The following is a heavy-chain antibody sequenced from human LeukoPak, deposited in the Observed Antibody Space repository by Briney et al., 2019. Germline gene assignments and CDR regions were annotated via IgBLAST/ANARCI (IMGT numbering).Heavy chain of an antibody. J-gene: IGHJ4*02. CDR3: AHILTGYYKDY. Sequence: ASVKVSCKASGYTFNSYGFSWVRQAPGQGLEWMGWISAYNGNTNYAQKLQGRVTMTTDTSTTTAYMELGSLSSDDTAVYYCAHILTGYYKDYWGQGTLVTVSS. CDR2: ISAYNGNT. V-gene: IGHV1-18*01. CDR1: GYTFNSYG. D-gene: IGHD3-9*01.